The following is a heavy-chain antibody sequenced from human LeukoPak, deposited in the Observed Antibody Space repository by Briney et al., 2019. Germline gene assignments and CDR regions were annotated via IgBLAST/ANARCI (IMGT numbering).Heavy chain of an antibody. V-gene: IGHV1-18*01. CDR2: INTDKGHT. D-gene: IGHD2-15*01. CDR3: AREFGHCSGDNCFYFFDS. J-gene: IGHJ4*02. CDR1: GYTLTNYN. Sequence: ASVKVSCKASGYTLTNYNISWVRQAPGQGLQWMGWINTDKGHTNFVPKFQGRVTVTTDTPTNTAYMELRRLRSDDTAVYYCAREFGHCSGDNCFYFFDSWGQGSLVTASS.